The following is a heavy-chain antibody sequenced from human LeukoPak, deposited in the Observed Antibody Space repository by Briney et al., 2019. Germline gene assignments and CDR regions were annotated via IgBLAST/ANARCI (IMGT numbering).Heavy chain of an antibody. V-gene: IGHV4-34*01. CDR3: ASVRGRYTYNWNLGFDY. CDR2: INHSGST. CDR1: GGSFSGYY. D-gene: IGHD1-7*01. Sequence: SEALSLTCAVYGGSFSGYYWSGIRQHPGRGVEGMGEINHSGSTNYNPSLKSRVTISVDTSKNQFSLKLSSVTAADTAVYYCASVRGRYTYNWNLGFDYWGQGTLVTVSS. J-gene: IGHJ4*02.